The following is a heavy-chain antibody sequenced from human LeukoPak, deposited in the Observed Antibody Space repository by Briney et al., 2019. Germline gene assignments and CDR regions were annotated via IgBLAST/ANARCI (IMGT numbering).Heavy chain of an antibody. CDR2: VYSSGST. J-gene: IGHJ4*02. V-gene: IGHV4-4*07. Sequence: SETLSLTCTVSSGSISSYYWNWIRQPARQGLEWIGRVYSSGSTNYNPSLKCRVTMSVDTSKNQFSLRLSSVTAADTAVYYCAREDTCRYYLGFDHWGQGTLVTVSS. D-gene: IGHD3-22*01. CDR1: SGSISSYY. CDR3: AREDTCRYYLGFDH.